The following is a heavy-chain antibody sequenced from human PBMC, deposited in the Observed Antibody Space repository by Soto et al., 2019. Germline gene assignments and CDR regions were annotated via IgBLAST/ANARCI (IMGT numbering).Heavy chain of an antibody. D-gene: IGHD2-15*01. CDR3: AKVVASTPEKNYYMDV. J-gene: IGHJ6*03. CDR1: GFTFSSYA. CDR2: ISGSGGST. Sequence: GGSLRLSCAASGFTFSSYAMSWVRQAPGKGLEWVSAISGSGGSTYYADSVKGRFTISRDNSKNTLYLQMNSLRAEDTAVYYCAKVVASTPEKNYYMDVWGKGTTVTVSS. V-gene: IGHV3-23*01.